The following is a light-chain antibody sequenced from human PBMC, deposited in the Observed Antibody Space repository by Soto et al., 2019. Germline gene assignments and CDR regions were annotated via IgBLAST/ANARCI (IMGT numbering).Light chain of an antibody. V-gene: IGKV1-39*01. CDR2: AAS. Sequence: DIQMTQSPSYLYASIGDRVTITCRASQTLNSFLNWYQQKPGKAPQVLIYAASDLRSGVPSRFIGSGSETDFTLTINGLRPEDFATYYCQQSYDNPWTFGQGTKVEFK. J-gene: IGKJ1*01. CDR1: QTLNSF. CDR3: QQSYDNPWT.